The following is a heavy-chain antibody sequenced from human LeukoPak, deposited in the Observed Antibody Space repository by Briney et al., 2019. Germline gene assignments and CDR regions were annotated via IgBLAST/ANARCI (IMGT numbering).Heavy chain of an antibody. CDR2: VYYNGNS. D-gene: IGHD3-10*01. J-gene: IGHJ4*02. CDR3: ARDVKAGSGIVY. V-gene: IGHV4-39*07. Sequence: SETLSLTCSVSGGPVSSSSYYWVWIRQPPGKGPEWVGSVYYNGNSYYNPSLKSRTTISLDTSKNHFSLNLRSVTAADTAVYYCARDVKAGSGIVYWGQGTLVTVSS. CDR1: GGPVSSSSYY.